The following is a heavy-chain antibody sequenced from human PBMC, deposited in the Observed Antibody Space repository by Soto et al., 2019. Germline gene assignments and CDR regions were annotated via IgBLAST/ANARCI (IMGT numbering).Heavy chain of an antibody. CDR1: GGFVSSGSYY. D-gene: IGHD1-1*01. Sequence: QVQLQQWGAGLLKPSETLSLTCGVYGGFVSSGSYYWSWIRQPPGKGLEWFGEMSHRVGTHFNPSLKSRGTISVDTSKNQFSLKMSAVTAADTALYYCARVERGTATTVVDAFDIWGPVTMVTVSS. V-gene: IGHV4-34*01. CDR3: ARVERGTATTVVDAFDI. CDR2: MSHRVGT. J-gene: IGHJ3*02.